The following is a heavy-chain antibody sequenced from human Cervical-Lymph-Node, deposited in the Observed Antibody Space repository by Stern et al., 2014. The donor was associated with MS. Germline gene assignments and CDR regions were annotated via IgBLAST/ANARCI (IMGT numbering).Heavy chain of an antibody. V-gene: IGHV3-30*18. CDR1: GVTFRSYG. Sequence: VHLVESGGGVVQPGRSLRLSCAASGVTFRSYGMHWVRQAPGKGLEWVAVISFEARPQYYADVGKSHFPISSDNTHNTLVLPLNSLRAEDTAVYYCAKHFNSGYAMVTSAFDLWGQGTMVTVSS. CDR3: AKHFNSGYAMVTSAFDL. J-gene: IGHJ3*01. D-gene: IGHD5-18*01. CDR2: ISFEARPQ.